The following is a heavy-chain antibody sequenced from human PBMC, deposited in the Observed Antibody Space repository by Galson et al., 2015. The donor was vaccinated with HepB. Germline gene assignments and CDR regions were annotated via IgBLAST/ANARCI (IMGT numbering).Heavy chain of an antibody. CDR3: AHWAYCRSRMDLDY. V-gene: IGHV2-5*02. J-gene: IGHJ4*02. Sequence: PALVKPTQTLTLTCTFSGFSFITSGVAVGWIRQPPGKALEWLALIYWDDDKRYRPSLNSRLTITRDTSKNQVVLRMTNMDPVDTATYYCAHWAYCRSRMDLDYWGQGILVTVSS. CDR1: GFSFITSGVA. D-gene: IGHD2-15*01. CDR2: IYWDDDK.